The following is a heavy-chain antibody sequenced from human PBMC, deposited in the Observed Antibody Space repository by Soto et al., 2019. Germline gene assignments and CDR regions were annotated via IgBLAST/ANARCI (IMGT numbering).Heavy chain of an antibody. CDR1: GFAFSNYA. D-gene: IGHD6-6*01. J-gene: IGHJ4*02. CDR2: ISTSIDAT. CDR3: AKDRTVAARNFDY. Sequence: PGGSLRRSCAASGFAFSNYAMHWVRQAPGKGLEWVSSISTSIDATYYADSVKGRFTISRDDSKNTLYLQMNSLRAEDSAVYYCAKDRTVAARNFDYWGQGTQVTVSS. V-gene: IGHV3-23*01.